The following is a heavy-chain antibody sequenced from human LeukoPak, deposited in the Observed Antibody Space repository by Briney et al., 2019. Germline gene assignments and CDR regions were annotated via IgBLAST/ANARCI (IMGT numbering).Heavy chain of an antibody. CDR1: GFTLSNYK. V-gene: IGHV3-48*03. Sequence: GGSLRLSCAASGFTLSNYKMTWVRRAPGRGRGGVSYIINIVTTIYYTDPVKGLFTISRDNAKNSLYLRMDSLRADDTAIYYCARGRTFGVVTHLNVWGKGTTVTVSS. D-gene: IGHD3-3*01. CDR3: ARGRTFGVVTHLNV. J-gene: IGHJ6*04. CDR2: IINIVTTI.